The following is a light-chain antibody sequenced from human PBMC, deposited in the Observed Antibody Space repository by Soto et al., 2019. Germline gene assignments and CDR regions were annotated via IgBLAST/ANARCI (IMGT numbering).Light chain of an antibody. CDR2: KAS. CDR3: QQTYSSST. CDR1: QTISSW. J-gene: IGKJ3*01. V-gene: IGKV1-5*03. Sequence: DIQMTQSPSTLSGSVGDRVTITCRASQTISSWLAWYQQKPGKAPKLLIYKASTLKSGVPSRFSGGGSGTDFTLTINSLQPEDFATYYCQQTYSSSTFGPGTKVDIK.